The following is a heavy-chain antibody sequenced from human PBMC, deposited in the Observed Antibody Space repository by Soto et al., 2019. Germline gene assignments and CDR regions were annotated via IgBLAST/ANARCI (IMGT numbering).Heavy chain of an antibody. J-gene: IGHJ5*02. CDR2: ISYDGSNK. V-gene: IGHV3-30*18. CDR3: AKDKRDSSSWYFWFDP. CDR1: GFTFSSYG. D-gene: IGHD6-13*01. Sequence: PGWSLRLSCAASGFTFSSYGMHWVRQAPGKGLEWVAVISYDGSNKYYADSVKGRFTISRDNSKNTLYLQMNSLRAEDTAVYYCAKDKRDSSSWYFWFDPWGQGTLVTVSS.